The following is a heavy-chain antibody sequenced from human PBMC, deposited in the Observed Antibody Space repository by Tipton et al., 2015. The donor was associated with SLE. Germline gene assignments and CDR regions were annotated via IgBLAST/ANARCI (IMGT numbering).Heavy chain of an antibody. Sequence: TLSLTCAFYGGSFSGYYWSWIRQPPGKGLEWIGEINHSGSTNYNPSLKSRVTISVDTSKNQFSLKLSSVTAADTAVYYCARTVRGVLDYWGQGTLVTVSS. D-gene: IGHD3-10*01. CDR1: GGSFSGYY. V-gene: IGHV4-34*01. CDR2: INHSGST. J-gene: IGHJ4*02. CDR3: ARTVRGVLDY.